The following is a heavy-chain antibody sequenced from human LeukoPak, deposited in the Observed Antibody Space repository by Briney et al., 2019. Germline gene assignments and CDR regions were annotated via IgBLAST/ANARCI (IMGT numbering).Heavy chain of an antibody. CDR2: ISVGSDVI. Sequence: GGSLRLSCAVSGLTFSNSAMSWVRQAPGKGLEWVSAISVGSDVIYYADSVKGRFTISRDNAKNSLYLQMNSLRAEDTAVYYCAREWGDGYNDAFDIWGQGTMVTVSS. V-gene: IGHV3-21*01. CDR1: GLTFSNSA. D-gene: IGHD5-24*01. CDR3: AREWGDGYNDAFDI. J-gene: IGHJ3*02.